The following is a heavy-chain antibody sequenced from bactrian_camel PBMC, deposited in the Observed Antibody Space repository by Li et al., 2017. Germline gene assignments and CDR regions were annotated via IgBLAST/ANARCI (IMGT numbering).Heavy chain of an antibody. J-gene: IGHJ4*01. D-gene: IGHD2*01. CDR3: AVDGPVAFCSDYPSDFRG. CDR1: GYTRRSGC. CDR2: IQDDGAK. V-gene: IGHV3S55*01. Sequence: HVQLVESGGGSVQEGGSLSLSCATRGYTRRSGCLAWFRQVPGKEREMVAQIQDDGAKHYDSTAEGRFTISKDAAKDTLDLRMTSLKPEDSGMYYCAVDGPVAFCSDYPSDFRGWGQGTQVTVS.